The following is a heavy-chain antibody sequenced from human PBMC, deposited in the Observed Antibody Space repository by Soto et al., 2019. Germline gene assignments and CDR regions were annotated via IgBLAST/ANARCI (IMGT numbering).Heavy chain of an antibody. CDR1: GFTFSSNG. CDR2: IRSDGDTT. Sequence: SLRLSWAASGFTFSSNGMNWVRQAPGKGLEWVSGIRSDGDTTYNADSVKGRFTVSRDTSKNTVYLQMNSLRVEDTALYYCAKGKGVGATPDGANCWGQGTLVTVSS. D-gene: IGHD1-26*01. J-gene: IGHJ4*02. CDR3: AKGKGVGATPDGANC. V-gene: IGHV3-23*01.